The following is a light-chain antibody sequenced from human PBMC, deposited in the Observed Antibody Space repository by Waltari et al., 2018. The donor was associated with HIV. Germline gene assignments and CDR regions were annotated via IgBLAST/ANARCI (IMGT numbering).Light chain of an antibody. V-gene: IGLV2-14*01. CDR1: SSDVGCYNY. CDR3: SSYTSSSPHVV. CDR2: EVS. Sequence: QSALTQPASVSGSPGQSITISCTGTSSDVGCYNYVSWYQQHPGKAPKLMIYEVSNRPSGVSNRFSGSKSGNTASLTISGLQAEDEADYYCSSYTSSSPHVVFGGGTKLTVL. J-gene: IGLJ2*01.